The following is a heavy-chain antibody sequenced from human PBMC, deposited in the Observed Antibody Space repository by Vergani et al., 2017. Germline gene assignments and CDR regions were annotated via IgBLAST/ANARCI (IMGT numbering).Heavy chain of an antibody. J-gene: IGHJ6*02. CDR1: GFTFSSYG. V-gene: IGHV3-33*01. CDR3: ARVLYGDYPDYYYYGMDV. CDR2: IWYDGSNK. D-gene: IGHD4-17*01. Sequence: QVQLVESGGGVVQPGRSLRLSCAASGFTFSSYGMHWVRQAPGKGLEWVAVIWYDGSNKYYADSVKGRFTSSRDNSKNTLYLQMNSLRAEDTAVYYCARVLYGDYPDYYYYGMDVWGQGTTVTVSS.